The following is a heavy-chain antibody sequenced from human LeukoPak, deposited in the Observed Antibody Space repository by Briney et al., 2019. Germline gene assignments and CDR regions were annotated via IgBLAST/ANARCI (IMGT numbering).Heavy chain of an antibody. CDR3: ARAGGYAYYYYYMDV. V-gene: IGHV1-2*02. CDR1: GYTFTSYD. J-gene: IGHJ6*03. CDR2: INPNSGGT. D-gene: IGHD5-18*01. Sequence: ASVKVSCKASGYTFTSYDINWVRQAPGQGLEWMGWINPNSGGTNYAQKFQGRVTMTRDTSISTAYMELSRLRSDDTAVYYCARAGGYAYYYYYMDVWGKGTTVTVSS.